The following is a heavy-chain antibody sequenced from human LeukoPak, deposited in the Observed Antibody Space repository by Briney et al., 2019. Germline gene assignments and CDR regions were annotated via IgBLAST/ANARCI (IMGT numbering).Heavy chain of an antibody. CDR3: ARVLDLSKRGLDAFDI. CDR1: GGSISSYF. CDR2: VYYSGST. J-gene: IGHJ3*02. V-gene: IGHV4-59*01. D-gene: IGHD3-16*01. Sequence: PSETLSLTCTVSGGSISSYFWSWIRQPPGKGLEWIGYVYYSGSTNYNPSLKSRVTISVDTSKKQSSLKLSSATAADTAVYYCARVLDLSKRGLDAFDIWGQGTMVTVSS.